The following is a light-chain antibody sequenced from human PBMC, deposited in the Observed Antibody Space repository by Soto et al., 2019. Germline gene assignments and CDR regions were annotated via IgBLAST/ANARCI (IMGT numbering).Light chain of an antibody. CDR1: QGINTF. CDR3: QQTYTSRPWT. V-gene: IGKV1-39*01. CDR2: GAS. Sequence: DIQVTQSPSSLSASVGDRVTITCRASQGINTFLNWYQQRPGKAPNLLIYGASNLQSGVPSRFSGSGSGTDFTLTISSLQPEDFATYYCQQTYTSRPWTFGRGTKVEIK. J-gene: IGKJ1*01.